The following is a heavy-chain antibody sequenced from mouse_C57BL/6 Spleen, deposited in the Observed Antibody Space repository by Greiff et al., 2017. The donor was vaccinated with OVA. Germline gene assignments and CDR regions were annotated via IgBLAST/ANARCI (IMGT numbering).Heavy chain of an antibody. J-gene: IGHJ2*01. Sequence: QVQLQQPGAELVKPGASVKLSCKASGYTFTSYWMHWVKQRPGQGLEWIGMIHPNSGSTNYNEKFKSKATLTVDKSSSTAYMQLSSLTSEDSAGYYCARYKLTGGGYYFDYWGQGTTLTVSS. CDR3: ARYKLTGGGYYFDY. D-gene: IGHD4-1*01. CDR2: IHPNSGST. CDR1: GYTFTSYW. V-gene: IGHV1-64*01.